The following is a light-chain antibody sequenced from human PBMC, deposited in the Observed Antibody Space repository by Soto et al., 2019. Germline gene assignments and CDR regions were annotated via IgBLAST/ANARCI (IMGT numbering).Light chain of an antibody. CDR2: GAS. V-gene: IGKV3-20*01. CDR1: QSASISY. J-gene: IGKJ2*01. CDR3: QHYGSSPPYT. Sequence: ENVLTQSPGTLSLSPGERVTLSCRASQSASISYLAWYQQKPGQAPRLLIYGASIRATGIPDRFSGSGSGTDFTLTISRLEPEDFAVYYCQHYGSSPPYTFGQGTKLEIK.